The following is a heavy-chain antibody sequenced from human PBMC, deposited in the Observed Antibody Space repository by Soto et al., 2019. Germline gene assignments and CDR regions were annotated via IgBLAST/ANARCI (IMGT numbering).Heavy chain of an antibody. CDR3: ARTELRYFEWAYYYYGMDV. J-gene: IGHJ6*02. CDR1: GYTFTSYD. V-gene: IGHV1-8*01. Sequence: GASVKVSCKASGYTFTSYDINWVRQATGQGLEWMGWMNPNSGNTGYAQKFQGRVTMTRNTSISTAYMELSSLRSEDTAVYYCARTELRYFEWAYYYYGMDVWGQGNTVTVSS. CDR2: MNPNSGNT. D-gene: IGHD3-9*01.